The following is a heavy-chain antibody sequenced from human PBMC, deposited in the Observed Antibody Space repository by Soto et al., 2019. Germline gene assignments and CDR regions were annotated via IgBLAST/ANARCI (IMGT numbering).Heavy chain of an antibody. CDR3: AADLADYFDY. V-gene: IGHV1-58*01. J-gene: IGHJ4*02. CDR1: GFTFTSSA. CDR2: IVVGSGNT. Sequence: SVKVSCKASGFTFTSSAAQWVRQARGQRLEWIGWIVVGSGNTNYAQKFQERVTITRDMSTSTAYMELSSLRSEDTAVYYCAADLADYFDYWGQGTLVTVSS.